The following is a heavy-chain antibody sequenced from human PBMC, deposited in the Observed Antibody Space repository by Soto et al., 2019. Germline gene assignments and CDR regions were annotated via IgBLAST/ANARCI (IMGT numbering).Heavy chain of an antibody. J-gene: IGHJ5*02. D-gene: IGHD3-22*01. CDR2: IIPIFGTA. CDR3: ARPIRYYYERGGASAWFDP. CDR1: GGTFSSSS. V-gene: IGHV1-69*13. Sequence: SVKVSCKASGGTFSSSSISWVRQAPGQGLEWMGGIIPIFGTANYTQKFQGRVTITADESTSTAYMELSSLSSDDTAVYYCARPIRYYYERGGASAWFDPWGQGNLVTVSS.